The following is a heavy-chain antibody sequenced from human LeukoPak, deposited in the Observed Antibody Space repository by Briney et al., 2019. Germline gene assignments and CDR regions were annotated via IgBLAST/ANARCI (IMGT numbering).Heavy chain of an antibody. J-gene: IGHJ4*02. CDR2: INPNSVGT. V-gene: IGHV1-2*02. CDR1: GYTFTYYY. Sequence: ASLKGSCKASGYTFTYYYMHWVRQAPGQGLEWMGWINPNSVGTNYAQKFYARVTMTRDTSISTAYMELSRLRSDDTAVYYCARGPPLYGSGSYYVLFDYWGQGTLVTVSS. D-gene: IGHD3-10*01. CDR3: ARGPPLYGSGSYYVLFDY.